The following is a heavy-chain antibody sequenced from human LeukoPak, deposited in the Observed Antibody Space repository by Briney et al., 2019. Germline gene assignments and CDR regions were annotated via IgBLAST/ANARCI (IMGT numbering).Heavy chain of an antibody. D-gene: IGHD1-1*01. V-gene: IGHV4-61*02. CDR1: GGSSSSGSYY. CDR3: VRDVGTSHAFDI. CDR2: IYTSGSP. J-gene: IGHJ3*02. Sequence: SQTLSLTCTVSGGSSSSGSYYWSWIRQPAGKGLEWIGRIYTSGSPNYNPSLKSRVTLSVDPSKTQFSLKLSSVTAADTAVYYCVRDVGTSHAFDIWGQGTMVIVSS.